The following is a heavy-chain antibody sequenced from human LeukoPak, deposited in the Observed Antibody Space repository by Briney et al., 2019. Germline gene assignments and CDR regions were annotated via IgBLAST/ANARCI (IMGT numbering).Heavy chain of an antibody. CDR1: GFTFSSYA. V-gene: IGHV3-23*01. J-gene: IGHJ4*02. CDR3: AKASPYYYYGSGSYYPAHY. Sequence: GGSLRLSCAASGFTFSSYAMSWVRQAPGKGLVWVSTISGSGGSTYYADSVKGRFTISRDNSKNTLYLQMNSLRAEDTAVYYCAKASPYYYYGSGSYYPAHYWGQGTLVTVSS. D-gene: IGHD3-10*01. CDR2: ISGSGGST.